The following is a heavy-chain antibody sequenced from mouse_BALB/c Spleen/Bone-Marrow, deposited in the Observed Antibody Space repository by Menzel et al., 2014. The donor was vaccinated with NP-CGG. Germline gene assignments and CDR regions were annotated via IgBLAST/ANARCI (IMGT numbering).Heavy chain of an antibody. CDR3: ASYYYGRAWFAY. Sequence: DVQLVESGAELVKPGASVKLSCTASGFNIKDTYTHWVKQRPEQGLEWIGRIDPANGSTKYDPKFQGKATITADTSSNTAYLQLSSLTSEDTAVYYCASYYYGRAWFAYWGQGTLVTVSA. CDR2: IDPANGST. J-gene: IGHJ3*01. D-gene: IGHD1-1*01. CDR1: GFNIKDTY. V-gene: IGHV14-3*02.